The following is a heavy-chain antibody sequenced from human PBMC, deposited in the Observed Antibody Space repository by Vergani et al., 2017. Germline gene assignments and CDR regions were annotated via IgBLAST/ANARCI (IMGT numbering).Heavy chain of an antibody. Sequence: QVQLVESGGGVVQPGRSLRLSCAASGFTFSSYGMHWVRQAPGKGLEWVAVIWYDGSNKYDADSVKGRFTIYRDNSKNTLYLQSNSLGAEDTAVYYCARVAGLWDSSGYVDDWGQGTLVTVSS. V-gene: IGHV3-33*01. J-gene: IGHJ4*02. CDR3: ARVAGLWDSSGYVDD. CDR1: GFTFSSYG. D-gene: IGHD3-22*01. CDR2: IWYDGSNK.